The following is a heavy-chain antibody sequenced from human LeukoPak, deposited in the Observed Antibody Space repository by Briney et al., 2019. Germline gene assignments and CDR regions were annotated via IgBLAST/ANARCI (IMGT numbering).Heavy chain of an antibody. J-gene: IGHJ4*02. CDR2: ISYDGSNK. V-gene: IGHV3-30-3*01. D-gene: IGHD6-13*01. CDR3: ARDMGSSWYGGDY. CDR1: GFTFSNAW. Sequence: GGSLRLSCAASGFTFSNAWMSWVRQAPGKGLEWVAVISYDGSNKYYADSVKGRFTISRDNSKNTLYLQMNSLRAEDTAVYYCARDMGSSWYGGDYWGQGTLVTVSS.